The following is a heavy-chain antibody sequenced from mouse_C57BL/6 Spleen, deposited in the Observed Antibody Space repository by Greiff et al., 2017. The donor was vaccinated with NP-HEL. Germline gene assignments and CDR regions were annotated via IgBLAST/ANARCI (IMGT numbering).Heavy chain of an antibody. CDR1: GYTFTSYG. Sequence: QVQLQQSGAELARPGASVKLSCKASGYTFTSYGISWVKQRTGQGLEWIGEIYPRSGNTYYNEKFKGKATLTADKSSSTAYMELRSLTSEDSAVYFCARRTVVTTRDWYFDVWGTGTTVTVSS. D-gene: IGHD2-2*01. J-gene: IGHJ1*03. CDR2: IYPRSGNT. CDR3: ARRTVVTTRDWYFDV. V-gene: IGHV1-81*01.